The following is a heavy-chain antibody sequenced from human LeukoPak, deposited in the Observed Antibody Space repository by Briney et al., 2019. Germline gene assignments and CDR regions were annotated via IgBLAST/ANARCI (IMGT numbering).Heavy chain of an antibody. J-gene: IGHJ4*02. CDR1: GFTFSSYE. CDR3: ARDGYSSNPFDY. Sequence: HPGGSLRLSCAASGFTFSSYEMNWVRQAPGKGLEWVSYISSSGSTIYYADSVKGRFTISRDNAKNSLYLQMNSLRAEDTAVYYCARDGYSSNPFDYWGQGTLVTVSS. V-gene: IGHV3-48*03. CDR2: ISSSGSTI. D-gene: IGHD6-13*01.